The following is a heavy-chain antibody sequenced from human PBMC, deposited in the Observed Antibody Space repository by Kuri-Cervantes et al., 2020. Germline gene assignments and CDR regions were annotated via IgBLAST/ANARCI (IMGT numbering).Heavy chain of an antibody. CDR2: INHSGST. CDR1: GGSISGSNYY. V-gene: IGHV4-39*07. D-gene: IGHD2-2*02. CDR3: ARGGGVAAAIGDLDF. Sequence: SETLSLTCTVSGGSISGSNYYWGWIRQPPGKGLEWIGEINHSGSTNYNPSLRGRVTISADTSKNQFSLKFNSVTAADTAVYYCARGGGVAAAIGDLDFWGQGTQVTVSS. J-gene: IGHJ4*02.